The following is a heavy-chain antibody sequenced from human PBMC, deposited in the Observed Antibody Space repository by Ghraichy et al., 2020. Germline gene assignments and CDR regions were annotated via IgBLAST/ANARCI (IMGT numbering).Heavy chain of an antibody. CDR1: GGSISSGSYY. CDR3: SRASDSLEDYDFWSGFYGYYCMDV. Sequence: SQTLSLTCTVSGGSISSGSYYWRWIRQPAGKGLEWIGRIYTSGSTNYNPSLKSRVNISVDTSKNQFSLKLSPVTAADTAGYYCSRASDSLEDYDFWSGFYGYYCMDVWGQGTTVTVSS. CDR2: IYTSGST. J-gene: IGHJ6*02. V-gene: IGHV4-61*02. D-gene: IGHD3-3*01.